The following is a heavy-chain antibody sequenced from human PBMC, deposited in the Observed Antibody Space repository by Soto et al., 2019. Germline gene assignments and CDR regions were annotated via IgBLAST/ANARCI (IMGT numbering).Heavy chain of an antibody. D-gene: IGHD1-26*01. CDR3: ARDSYHYYYYYMDV. Sequence: VKVSCKASGYTFTSYGISWVRQAPGQGLEWMGWISAYNGNTNYAQKLQGRVTMTTDTSTSTAYMELRSLRSDDTAVYYCARDSYHYYYYYMDVWGKGTTVTVSS. V-gene: IGHV1-18*01. CDR2: ISAYNGNT. J-gene: IGHJ6*03. CDR1: GYTFTSYG.